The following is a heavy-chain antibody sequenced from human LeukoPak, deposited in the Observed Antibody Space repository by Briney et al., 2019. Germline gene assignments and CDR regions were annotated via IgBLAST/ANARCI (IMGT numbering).Heavy chain of an antibody. CDR2: IHHSGST. D-gene: IGHD3-9*01. CDR1: GGSFSGYD. CDR3: ARDFDVAPAACWFDP. J-gene: IGHJ5*02. Sequence: SSETLSLTCAVYGGSFSGYDWSCVRQSPPKLLQLIGYIHHSGSTNYSPSLKSRVTISVDTSKSRFSLRLSSLTAADTAVYYCARDFDVAPAACWFDPWGQGTLVTVSS. V-gene: IGHV4-59*12.